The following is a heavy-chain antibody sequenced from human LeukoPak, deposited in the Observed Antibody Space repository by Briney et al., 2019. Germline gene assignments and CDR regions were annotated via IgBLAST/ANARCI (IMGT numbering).Heavy chain of an antibody. J-gene: IGHJ4*02. CDR1: GFGYSTFA. V-gene: IGHV3-23*01. Sequence: PGGSLRLSCAASGFGYSTFAMAWVRQAPGKGLEWVSTISTSGETTYYADSVKGRFTASRDNSKNTLYLQMNSLRAEDTAVYYCAKQVAPYYYDSSGYYYDYWGQGTLVTVSS. D-gene: IGHD3-22*01. CDR3: AKQVAPYYYDSSGYYYDY. CDR2: ISTSGETT.